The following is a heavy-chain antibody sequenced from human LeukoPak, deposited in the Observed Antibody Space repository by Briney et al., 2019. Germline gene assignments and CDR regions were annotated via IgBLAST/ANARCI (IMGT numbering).Heavy chain of an antibody. CDR2: IIPILGIA. D-gene: IGHD1-14*01. CDR1: GGTFSSYA. V-gene: IGHV1-69*04. J-gene: IGHJ3*02. Sequence: ASVKVSCKASGGTFSSYAISWVRQAPGQGLEWMGRIIPILGIANYAQKFQGRVTITADKSTSTAYMELSSLRSEDTVVYYCARASNLNDAFDIWGQGTMVTVSS. CDR3: ARASNLNDAFDI.